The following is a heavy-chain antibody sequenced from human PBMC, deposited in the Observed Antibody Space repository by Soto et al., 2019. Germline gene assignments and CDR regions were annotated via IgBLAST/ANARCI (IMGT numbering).Heavy chain of an antibody. CDR2: IIPIFGTA. Sequence: TGKVSCKGSGGTFSSYAIIWVRQAPGQGLEWMGGIIPIFGTANYAQKFQGRVTITADEYTSTAYMELSSLRSEDTAVYYCAIISGNQLLGGGYWGQGTLVTVSS. CDR1: GGTFSSYA. V-gene: IGHV1-69*13. J-gene: IGHJ4*02. D-gene: IGHD3-10*01. CDR3: AIISGNQLLGGGY.